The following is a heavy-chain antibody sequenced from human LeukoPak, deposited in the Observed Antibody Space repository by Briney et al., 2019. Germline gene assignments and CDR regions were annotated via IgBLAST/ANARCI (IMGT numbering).Heavy chain of an antibody. J-gene: IGHJ6*02. CDR3: ARVTIFGVVDYYYYYGMDV. V-gene: IGHV4-61*08. Sequence: SETLSLTCTVSGGSISSGGYYWSWIRQPPGKGLEWIGYIYYSGSTNYNPSLKSRVTISVDTSKNQFSLRLSSVTAADTAVYYCARVTIFGVVDYYYYYGMDVWGQGTTVTVSS. CDR1: GGSISSGGYY. CDR2: IYYSGST. D-gene: IGHD3-3*01.